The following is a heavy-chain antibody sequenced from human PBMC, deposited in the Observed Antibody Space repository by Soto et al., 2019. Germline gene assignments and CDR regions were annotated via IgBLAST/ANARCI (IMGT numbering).Heavy chain of an antibody. CDR2: INPIGGST. Sequence: ASVKVSCKASGYTFTSYYMHWVRQAPGQGLEWMGIINPIGGSTSYAQKFQGRVTMTRDTSTSTAYMELSSLRSEDTAVYYCAIDDTAMKYYFDYWGKGTLVTVSS. D-gene: IGHD5-18*01. V-gene: IGHV1-46*01. CDR3: AIDDTAMKYYFDY. J-gene: IGHJ4*02. CDR1: GYTFTSYY.